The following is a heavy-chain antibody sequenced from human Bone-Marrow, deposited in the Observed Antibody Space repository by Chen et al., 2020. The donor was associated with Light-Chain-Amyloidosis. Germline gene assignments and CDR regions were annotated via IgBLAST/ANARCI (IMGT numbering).Heavy chain of an antibody. CDR3: ARHLPTYQWNSAFDH. CDR1: GGSTGRNLYY. V-gene: IGHV4-39*01. Sequence: QLRLQESGPGLVRPSETLSLSCNVSGGSTGRNLYYWGWIRLPPGKGVEWVASVYSTGSTFYNPSLRTRATISAAGTHFSLQLKSVTAADTATYFCARHLPTYQWNSAFDHWGQGILVTVSS. CDR2: VYSTGST. J-gene: IGHJ4*02. D-gene: IGHD1-7*01.